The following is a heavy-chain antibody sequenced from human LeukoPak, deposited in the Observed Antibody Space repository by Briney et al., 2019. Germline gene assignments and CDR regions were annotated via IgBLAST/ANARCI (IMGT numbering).Heavy chain of an antibody. J-gene: IGHJ4*02. CDR2: ISSSGSTI. Sequence: GSLRFSCAASGFTFSSYEMNWVRQAPGKGLEWVSYISSSGSTIYYADSVKGRFTISRDNAKNSLYLQMNSLRAEDTAVYYCAKSRGYGSGSYYTYWGQGTLVTVSS. D-gene: IGHD3-10*01. CDR3: AKSRGYGSGSYYTY. V-gene: IGHV3-48*03. CDR1: GFTFSSYE.